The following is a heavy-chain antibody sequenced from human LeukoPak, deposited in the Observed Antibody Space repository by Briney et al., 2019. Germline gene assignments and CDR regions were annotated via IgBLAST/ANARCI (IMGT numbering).Heavy chain of an antibody. Sequence: GGSLRLSCAASGFTFSDYWMHWVRQVPGKGLVWVSRINSGGSSRSSADSVKGRFTISRDNGKNTLYLQMSSLSAEETAVYYCARGTSRYMDVWGKGTTVTVSS. CDR2: INSGGSSR. J-gene: IGHJ6*03. V-gene: IGHV3-74*01. D-gene: IGHD1/OR15-1a*01. CDR1: GFTFSDYW. CDR3: ARGTSRYMDV.